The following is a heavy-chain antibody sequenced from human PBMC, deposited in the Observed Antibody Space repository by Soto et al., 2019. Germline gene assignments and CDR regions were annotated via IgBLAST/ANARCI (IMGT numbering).Heavy chain of an antibody. D-gene: IGHD1-26*01. CDR3: ALELEMGQYFDY. Sequence: QVQLQESGPGLVKPSETLSLTCSVSGGSISSGGYYWSWIHQYPGKGLEWIGYIYNNEYTYYNPSLKSRGTIAVDTSKNQFSLKVRSVTAADTAVYYCALELEMGQYFDYWGQGTLVTVSS. J-gene: IGHJ4*02. CDR2: IYNNEYT. V-gene: IGHV4-31*03. CDR1: GGSISSGGYY.